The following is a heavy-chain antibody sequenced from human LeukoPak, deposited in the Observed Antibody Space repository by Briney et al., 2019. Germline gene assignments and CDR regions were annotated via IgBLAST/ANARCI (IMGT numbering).Heavy chain of an antibody. D-gene: IGHD3-16*01. J-gene: IGHJ3*02. V-gene: IGHV3-66*02. CDR2: IYSGGST. CDR3: ARTESGRGYAAAFYI. CDR1: GFTVSSNY. Sequence: GGSLRLSCAASGFTVSSNYMSWVRQAPGKGLEWVSVIYSGGSTYYADSVKGRFTISRDNSKSTLYPQMNSLRAEDTAVYYCARTESGRGYAAAFYIWGQGTMVTVSS.